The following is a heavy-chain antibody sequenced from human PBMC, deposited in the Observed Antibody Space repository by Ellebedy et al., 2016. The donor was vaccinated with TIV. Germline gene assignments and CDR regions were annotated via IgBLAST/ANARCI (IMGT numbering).Heavy chain of an antibody. CDR3: ARVVRGWFDP. CDR1: GSSISAYY. Sequence: MPSDTLSLTCSLSGSSISAYYWTPTRQPLGNGLESIGYIFYTGSTNYNPSLKSRFTISVDTSKNEFSLKLRSVTAADTAMYYWARVVRGWFDPWGQGTLVSVSS. CDR2: IFYTGST. J-gene: IGHJ5*02. D-gene: IGHD2-21*01. V-gene: IGHV4-59*01.